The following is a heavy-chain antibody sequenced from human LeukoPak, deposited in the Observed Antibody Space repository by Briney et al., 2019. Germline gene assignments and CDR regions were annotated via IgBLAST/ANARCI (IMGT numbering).Heavy chain of an antibody. CDR2: IYYSGST. CDR1: GGSISSGGYY. V-gene: IGHV4-31*03. Sequence: PSQTLSLTCTVPGGSISSGGYYWSWIRQHPGKGLEWIGYIYYSGSTYYNPSLKSRVTISVDTSKNQFSLKLSSVTAADTAVYYCARGVVRGVIITSRAFDYWGQGTLVTVSS. CDR3: ARGVVRGVIITSRAFDY. J-gene: IGHJ4*02. D-gene: IGHD3-10*01.